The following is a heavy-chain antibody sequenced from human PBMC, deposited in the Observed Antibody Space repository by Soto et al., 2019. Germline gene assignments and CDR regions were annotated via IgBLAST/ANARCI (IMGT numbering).Heavy chain of an antibody. V-gene: IGHV3-30*18. CDR2: ISYDGSNN. D-gene: IGHD6-19*01. Sequence: GGSLRLSCAASGFTFSSYGMHWVRQAPGQGLEWVAVISYDGSNNYYADSVKGRFTISRDNSKKTLYLQMNSLRAEATAVYDCAKDPGVASSGPWCVFDYWGHGTLVTVSS. J-gene: IGHJ4*01. CDR3: AKDPGVASSGPWCVFDY. CDR1: GFTFSSYG.